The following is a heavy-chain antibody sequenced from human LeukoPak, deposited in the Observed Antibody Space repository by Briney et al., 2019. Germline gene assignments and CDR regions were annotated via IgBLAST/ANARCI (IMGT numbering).Heavy chain of an antibody. Sequence: ASVKVSCKASGYTFTSYGISWVRQAPGQGLEWMGWISAYNGNTSYAQKLQGRVTMTTDTSTSTAYMELRSLRSDDTAVYYCARAAIGTFWNDAPPERRMEFDPWGQGTLVTVSS. J-gene: IGHJ5*02. V-gene: IGHV1-18*01. D-gene: IGHD1-1*01. CDR1: GYTFTSYG. CDR2: ISAYNGNT. CDR3: ARAAIGTFWNDAPPERRMEFDP.